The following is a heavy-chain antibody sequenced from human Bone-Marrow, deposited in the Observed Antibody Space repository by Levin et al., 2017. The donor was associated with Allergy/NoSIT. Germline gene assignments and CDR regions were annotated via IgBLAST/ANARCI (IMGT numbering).Heavy chain of an antibody. CDR2: IYYSGST. Sequence: SQTLSLTCTVSGGSIRSGYYYWSWIRQPPGKGLEWIGSIYYSGSTYSNPSLKSRVTISLDTSNNQFSLKLSSVTAADTAVYYCARDRIEVVAATRNRYYYYSMEVWGQGTTVTVSS. D-gene: IGHD2-15*01. CDR3: ARDRIEVVAATRNRYYYYSMEV. J-gene: IGHJ6*02. V-gene: IGHV4-30-4*01. CDR1: GGSIRSGYYY.